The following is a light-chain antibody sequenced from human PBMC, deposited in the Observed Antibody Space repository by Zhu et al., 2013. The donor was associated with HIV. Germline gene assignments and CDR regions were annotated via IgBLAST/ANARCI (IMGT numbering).Light chain of an antibody. V-gene: IGLV2-14*01. CDR3: SSYTDTNTLV. CDR2: KVT. Sequence: QSALTQPASVPGSPGQSITFSCTGSSSDIGGSNYVSWYQQHPGGAPKLIIYKVTNRPSGVSDRFSASKSGNTASLTVSGLQAEDEADYYCSSYTDTNTLVFGGGTKLTVL. J-gene: IGLJ2*01. CDR1: SSDIGGSNY.